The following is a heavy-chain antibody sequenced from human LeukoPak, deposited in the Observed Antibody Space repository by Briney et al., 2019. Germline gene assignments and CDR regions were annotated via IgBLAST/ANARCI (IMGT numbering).Heavy chain of an antibody. D-gene: IGHD3-10*01. CDR2: IYYSGST. CDR3: ARDLSYGSITMVREPSEGWFDP. Sequence: PSETLSLTCTVSGGSISSYYWSWIRQPPGKGLEWIGYIYYSGSTNYNPSLKSRVTISVDTSKNQFSLKLSSVTAADTAVYYCARDLSYGSITMVREPSEGWFDPWGQGTLVTVSS. CDR1: GGSISSYY. V-gene: IGHV4-59*01. J-gene: IGHJ5*02.